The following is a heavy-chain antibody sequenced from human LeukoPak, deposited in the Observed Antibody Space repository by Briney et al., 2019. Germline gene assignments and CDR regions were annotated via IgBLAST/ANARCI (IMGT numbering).Heavy chain of an antibody. D-gene: IGHD3-10*01. CDR1: GGSFSGYY. CDR2: INHSGST. V-gene: IGHV4-34*01. J-gene: IGHJ4*02. Sequence: SETLSLTCAVYGGSFSGYYWSWVRHPPGKGLEWVGEINHSGSTNSNPSLKIRVTISVDRSKIQFYLKLSSVTAADRAVYYCARGGLVRGVITRFGCFDYWGQGTLVIVSS. CDR3: ARGGLVRGVITRFGCFDY.